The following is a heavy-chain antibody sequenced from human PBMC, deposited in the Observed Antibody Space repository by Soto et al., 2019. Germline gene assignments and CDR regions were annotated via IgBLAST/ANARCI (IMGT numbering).Heavy chain of an antibody. Sequence: KSSETLSLTCTVSGGSMSSYYWTWLRQSPGRGLEWIGYISYSGSTYYNPSLKSRVTISADTSKNQFSLRMNSMIAADTAVYYCARADPDASVGYRVQGTLVTVSS. CDR3: ARADPDASVGY. CDR2: ISYSGST. D-gene: IGHD2-15*01. CDR1: GGSMSSYY. V-gene: IGHV4-59*01. J-gene: IGHJ4*02.